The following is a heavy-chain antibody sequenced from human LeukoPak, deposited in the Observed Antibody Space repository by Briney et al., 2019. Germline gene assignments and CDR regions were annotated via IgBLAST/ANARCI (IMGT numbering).Heavy chain of an antibody. CDR3: ARAVAARPDYYYYMDV. D-gene: IGHD6-6*01. Sequence: GGSLRLSCAASGFTFDDYGMSWVRQAPGKGLEWVSGINWNGGSTGYADSVKGRFTISRDNAKNSLYLQMNSLRAEDTALYYCARAVAARPDYYYYMDVWGKGTTVTVSS. V-gene: IGHV3-20*04. CDR2: INWNGGST. CDR1: GFTFDDYG. J-gene: IGHJ6*03.